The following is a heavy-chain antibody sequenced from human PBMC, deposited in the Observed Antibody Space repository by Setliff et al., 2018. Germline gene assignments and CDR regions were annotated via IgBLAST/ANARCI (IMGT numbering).Heavy chain of an antibody. CDR1: GYTFTDSI. D-gene: IGHD2-21*02. J-gene: IGHJ4*02. Sequence: GASVKVSCKASGYTFTDSIISWVRQAPGQGLEWMGWINPHNSRTYYAPKVQGRTTLTTVTSTGTAYLEVTGLRPDDTAVYFCSRLVRFFTAVACQRLSGEEVWGQGTLVTVSS. V-gene: IGHV1-18*04. CDR3: SRLVRFFTAVACQRLSGEEV. CDR2: INPHNSRT.